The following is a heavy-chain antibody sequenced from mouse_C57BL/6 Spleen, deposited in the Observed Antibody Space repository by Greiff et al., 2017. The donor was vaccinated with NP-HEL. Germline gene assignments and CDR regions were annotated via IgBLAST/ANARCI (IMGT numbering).Heavy chain of an antibody. CDR1: GYTFTSYW. CDR3: ARGYYDYPYAMDY. J-gene: IGHJ4*01. CDR2: INPSSGYT. D-gene: IGHD2-4*01. Sequence: VQLQESGAELAKPGASVKLSCKASGYTFTSYWMHWVKQRPGQGLEWIGYINPSSGYTKYNQKFKDKATLTADKSSSTAYMQLSSLTYEDSAVYYCARGYYDYPYAMDYWGQGTSVTVSS. V-gene: IGHV1-7*01.